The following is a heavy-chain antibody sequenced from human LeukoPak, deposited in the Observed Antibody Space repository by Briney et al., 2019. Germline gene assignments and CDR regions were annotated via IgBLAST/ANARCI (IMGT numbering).Heavy chain of an antibody. CDR2: INPNSGGT. Sequence: ASVKVSCKASGYTFTGYYMHWVRQAPGQGLEWMGWINPNSGGTNYAQKFQGWVTMTRDTSISTAYMELSRLRSDDTAVYYCARDAFRGVHNWFDPWGQGTLVTVSS. J-gene: IGHJ5*02. D-gene: IGHD3-10*01. V-gene: IGHV1-2*04. CDR3: ARDAFRGVHNWFDP. CDR1: GYTFTGYY.